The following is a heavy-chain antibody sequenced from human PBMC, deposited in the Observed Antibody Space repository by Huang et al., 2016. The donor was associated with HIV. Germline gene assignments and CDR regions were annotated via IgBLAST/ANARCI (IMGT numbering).Heavy chain of an antibody. J-gene: IGHJ6*02. CDR2: VNDSGDT. CDR3: ARQWTILEWLLGLDV. V-gene: IGHV4-34*02. CDR1: GGSFTGNY. D-gene: IGHD3-3*01. Sequence: QMQLQQRGAGLLKPSETLSLTCGVSGGSFTGNYLTWIRQAPGKGLEWIGEVNDSGDTNHNPSLKGRVTISLDKSNRELSLNLRSVTAADTAVYYCARQWTILEWLLGLDVWGQGTTVIVSS.